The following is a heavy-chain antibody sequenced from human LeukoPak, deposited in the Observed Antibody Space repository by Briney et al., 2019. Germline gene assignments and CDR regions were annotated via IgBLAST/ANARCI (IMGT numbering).Heavy chain of an antibody. D-gene: IGHD1-26*01. CDR2: FSYSGRD. CDR1: GGFISSYY. J-gene: IGHJ4*02. V-gene: IGHV4-59*07. Sequence: SDTLSLTCTVSGGFISSYYWSWIRQPPGKGVEWIGYFSYSGRDHHTPPLKSRVTISVDTSKNQFSLKVSSVTAAGTAIYYCAVGTYYYFVYWGQGTLVTVSS. CDR3: AVGTYYYFVY.